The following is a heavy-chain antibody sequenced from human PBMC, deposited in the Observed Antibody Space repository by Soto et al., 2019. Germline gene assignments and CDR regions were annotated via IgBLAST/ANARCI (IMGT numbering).Heavy chain of an antibody. Sequence: LLLQSGAELKKPGAPVKISCKASGYSFSTYDISWLRQAPGQGPEWMGRISPKNGNTNYAQNFQDRVTMTADTSSSTAYMELRGLRSDDTAKYYCATSYDSGFDPWGQGTLVTVSS. D-gene: IGHD3-3*01. CDR2: ISPKNGNT. CDR3: ATSYDSGFDP. V-gene: IGHV1-18*04. J-gene: IGHJ5*02. CDR1: GYSFSTYD.